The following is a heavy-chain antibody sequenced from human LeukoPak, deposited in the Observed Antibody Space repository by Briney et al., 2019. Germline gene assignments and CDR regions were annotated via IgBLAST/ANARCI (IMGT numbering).Heavy chain of an antibody. J-gene: IGHJ4*02. D-gene: IGHD6-19*01. CDR1: GGSISSYY. CDR3: ARHGSDWAFDF. CDR2: INHSGST. Sequence: SETLSLTCTVSGGSISSYYWSWIRQPPGKGLEWIGEINHSGSTSYNPSLQSRLAISVDTSKTHFFLKLRSVAAADTAIYYCARHGSDWAFDFWGQGTLVTVSS. V-gene: IGHV4-59*08.